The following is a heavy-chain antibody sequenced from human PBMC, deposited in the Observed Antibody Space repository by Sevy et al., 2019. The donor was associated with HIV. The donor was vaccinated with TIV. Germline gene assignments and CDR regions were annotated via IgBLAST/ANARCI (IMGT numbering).Heavy chain of an antibody. J-gene: IGHJ4*02. CDR1: DGSFSGYY. CDR2: ISNSGTTI. D-gene: IGHD4-17*01. CDR3: ARDLPPSATTVPHFDC. Sequence: LSLTCAVHDGSFSGYYWNWIRQAPGKGLEWVSYISNSGTTISYSDSVRGRFTISRDNARNLLYLQMNSLRAEDTAVYFCARDLPPSATTVPHFDCWGQGTLVTVSS. V-gene: IGHV3-11*04.